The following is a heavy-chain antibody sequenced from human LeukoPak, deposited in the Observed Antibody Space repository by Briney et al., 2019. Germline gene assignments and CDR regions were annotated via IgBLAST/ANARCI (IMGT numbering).Heavy chain of an antibody. CDR3: ARDKSTGYSSSSGFEY. Sequence: GGSLRLSCAASGFTFNSYSMHWVRQSPGKGLEWVSYTSSSSSTINYADSVKGRFTISRDNAKNTLYLHMNSLRAEDTAVYYCARDKSTGYSSSSGFEYWGQGTLVTVSS. CDR2: TSSSSSTI. J-gene: IGHJ4*02. V-gene: IGHV3-48*01. CDR1: GFTFNSYS. D-gene: IGHD6-6*01.